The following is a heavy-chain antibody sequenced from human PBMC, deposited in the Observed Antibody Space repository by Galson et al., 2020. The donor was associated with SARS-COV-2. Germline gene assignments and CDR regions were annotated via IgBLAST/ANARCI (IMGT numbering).Heavy chain of an antibody. CDR1: GFPFSTYG. J-gene: IGHJ3*02. CDR2: IWYEGSNN. D-gene: IGHD3-10*01. V-gene: IGHV3-33*01. Sequence: VGSLRLSCEASGFPFSTYGMDWVRQAPGKGLEWVEVIWYEGSNNSYADAVKGRFTISRDNSKNTLYLQMTSLRADDAAVYYCARGSSSNAVDIWGQGTMVAVSS. CDR3: ARGSSSNAVDI.